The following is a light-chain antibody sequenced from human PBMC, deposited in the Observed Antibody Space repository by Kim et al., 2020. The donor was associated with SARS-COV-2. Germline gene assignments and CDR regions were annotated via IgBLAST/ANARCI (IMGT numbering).Light chain of an antibody. Sequence: DIVMTQSPLSLPVTPGEPASISCRSSQSLLHSNGYNYLDWYLQKPGQSPQLLIYLGSNRASGVPDRFSGSGSGTDFTLKISRVEAEDVGVYYCMQALQTLRSTFGGGTKVDIK. J-gene: IGKJ4*01. CDR1: QSLLHSNGYNY. CDR2: LGS. V-gene: IGKV2-28*01. CDR3: MQALQTLRST.